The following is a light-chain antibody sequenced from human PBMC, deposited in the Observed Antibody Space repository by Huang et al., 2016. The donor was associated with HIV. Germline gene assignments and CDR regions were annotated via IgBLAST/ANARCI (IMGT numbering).Light chain of an antibody. CDR1: QSVLYSSNNKNY. CDR3: QQYYSIPWT. J-gene: IGKJ1*01. CDR2: WAS. Sequence: DIVMTQSPDSLAVSLGGRATIDCKSSQSVLYSSNNKNYLAWYQQKSGQSPKLLIYWASTRESGVPDRCSGSGSGTDFTLTISSLQAEDVAVYFCQQYYSIPWTFGQGTKVEVK. V-gene: IGKV4-1*01.